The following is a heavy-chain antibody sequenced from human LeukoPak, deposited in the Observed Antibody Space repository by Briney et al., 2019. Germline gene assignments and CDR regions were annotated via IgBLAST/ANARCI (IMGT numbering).Heavy chain of an antibody. V-gene: IGHV3-23*01. Sequence: PGGSLGLSCAASGFTFSSYAMSWVRQAPGKGLEWVSAISGSGGNTYYADSVKGRFTIARDNSKNTLYLQMNSLRAEDTAVYYCAKVMDSLGYCTGGVCYRAIDFWGQGTLVTVSS. CDR1: GFTFSSYA. CDR2: ISGSGGNT. J-gene: IGHJ4*02. CDR3: AKVMDSLGYCTGGVCYRAIDF. D-gene: IGHD2-8*02.